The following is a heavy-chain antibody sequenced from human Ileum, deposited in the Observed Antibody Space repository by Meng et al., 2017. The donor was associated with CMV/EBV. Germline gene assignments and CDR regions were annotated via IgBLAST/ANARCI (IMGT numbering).Heavy chain of an antibody. V-gene: IGHV6-1*01. J-gene: IGHJ2*01. CDR3: ARENGYEWYFDF. CDR1: GDSVSSIGAI. D-gene: IGHD6-13*01. Sequence: QLKQSGPGLLKTSPTLSLPCAISGDSVSSIGAIWNWIRQAPSRGLEWLGKTYYRSKWYNDYAPSVKSRITVKPDTSKNQFSLQLNSVTPEDTAVYYCARENGYEWYFDFWGRGTLVTVSS. CDR2: TYYRSKWYN.